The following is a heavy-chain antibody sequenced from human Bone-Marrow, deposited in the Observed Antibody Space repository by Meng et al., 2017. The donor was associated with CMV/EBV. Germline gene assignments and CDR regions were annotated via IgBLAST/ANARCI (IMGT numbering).Heavy chain of an antibody. CDR2: INHSGST. V-gene: IGHV4-34*01. D-gene: IGHD3-10*01. CDR1: GGSFSGYY. Sequence: SETLSLTCAVYGGSFSGYYWSWIRQPPGKGLEWIGEINHSGSTNYNPSLKSRVTISVDTSKNQFSLKLSSVTAADTAVYYLARGPFYGSGSYVLWGQGTLVTVSS. J-gene: IGHJ4*02. CDR3: ARGPFYGSGSYVL.